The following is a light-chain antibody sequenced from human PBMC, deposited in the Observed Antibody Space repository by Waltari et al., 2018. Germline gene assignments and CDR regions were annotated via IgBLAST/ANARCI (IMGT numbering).Light chain of an antibody. V-gene: IGKV1-16*02. CDR2: AAS. CDR3: QQYDSYPHT. CDR1: QGIDNY. Sequence: DIQMTQSPSSLSASVGDSITITCRASQGIDNYLAWFQKKPGKAPQSLIYAASTLQSGVPSKFSGSGFGTDFTLTINGLQPEDFATYFCQQYDSYPHTFGQGTRLEVK. J-gene: IGKJ2*01.